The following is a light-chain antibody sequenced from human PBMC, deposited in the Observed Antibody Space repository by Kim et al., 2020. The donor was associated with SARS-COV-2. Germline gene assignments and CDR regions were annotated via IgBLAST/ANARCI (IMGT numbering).Light chain of an antibody. CDR1: SGHSSYA. V-gene: IGLV4-69*01. CDR2: LNSDGSH. CDR3: QTWGTVV. Sequence: LGASVKLTCTLSSGHSSYAIAWHQQQPEKGPRYLMKLNSDGSHSKGDGIPDRFSGSSSGAERYLTISSLHSEDEADYYCQTWGTVVFGGGTQLTVL. J-gene: IGLJ2*01.